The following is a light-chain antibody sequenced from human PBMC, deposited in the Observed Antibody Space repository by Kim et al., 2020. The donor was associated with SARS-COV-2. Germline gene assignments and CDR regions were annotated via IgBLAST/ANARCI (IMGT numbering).Light chain of an antibody. J-gene: IGKJ4*01. CDR3: EQRRRWPLT. Sequence: DIILTQSPATLSLSPGERATLSCRVSQSVGTFLAWYQQKPGQAPRLLIYDASNRATGTPARFSGSGSGTDFTLTISSLEPEDFALYYCEQRRRWPLTFGGGTKVDIK. V-gene: IGKV3-11*01. CDR2: DAS. CDR1: QSVGTF.